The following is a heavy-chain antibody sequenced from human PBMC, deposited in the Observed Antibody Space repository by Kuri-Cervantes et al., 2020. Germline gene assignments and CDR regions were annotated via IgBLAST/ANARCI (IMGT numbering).Heavy chain of an antibody. CDR3: AREKGAEVWNYVRYFDY. D-gene: IGHD3-16*01. J-gene: IGHJ4*02. CDR2: ISWNSGII. CDR1: GFTFDDYA. V-gene: IGHV3-9*01. Sequence: SLKISCAASGFTFDDYAMHWVRQAPGKGLEWVSGISWNSGIIGYADSVKGRFTISRDNAKNSLHLQMNRLRVEDTAVYFCAREKGAEVWNYVRYFDYWGQGALVTVSS.